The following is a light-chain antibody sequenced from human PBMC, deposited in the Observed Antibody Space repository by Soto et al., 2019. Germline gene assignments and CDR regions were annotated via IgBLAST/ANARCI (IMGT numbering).Light chain of an antibody. CDR2: GAS. CDR1: QSVRSSY. V-gene: IGKV3-20*01. CDR3: QQYGSSPST. Sequence: EIELTQSPGTLSLSPGERATLSCRASQSVRSSYLAWYQQKPGQAPRLLIYGASSRATGIPDRFSGSGSGTDFTLTINRLEPEDFAVYYCQQYGSSPSTFGQGTKLEIK. J-gene: IGKJ2*02.